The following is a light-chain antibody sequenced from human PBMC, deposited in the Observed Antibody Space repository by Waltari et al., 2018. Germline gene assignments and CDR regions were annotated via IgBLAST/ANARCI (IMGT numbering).Light chain of an antibody. V-gene: IGKV3-20*01. CDR2: GAS. Sequence: VLTQPPGTLSLSPAETATLSCRAIQNIGRYLVWYQQKSGQAPRLLIYGASTRATGIPDRFSGSGSGTDFSLTISRLEAEDFAVYYCQNHERLPATFGQGTKVEIK. CDR3: QNHERLPAT. CDR1: QNIGRY. J-gene: IGKJ1*01.